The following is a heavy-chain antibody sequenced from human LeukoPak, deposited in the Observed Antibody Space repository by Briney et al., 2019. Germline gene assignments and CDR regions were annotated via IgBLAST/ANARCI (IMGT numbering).Heavy chain of an antibody. V-gene: IGHV1-69*01. CDR2: IIPIFGTA. CDR3: AKASGWSNYFDY. Sequence: SVKVSCKASGGTFSSYAISWVRQAPGQGLEWMGGIIPIFGTANYAQKFRGRVTITADESTSTAYMELSSLRSEDTAVYYCAKASGWSNYFDYWGRGTLVTVSS. J-gene: IGHJ4*02. CDR1: GGTFSSYA. D-gene: IGHD6-19*01.